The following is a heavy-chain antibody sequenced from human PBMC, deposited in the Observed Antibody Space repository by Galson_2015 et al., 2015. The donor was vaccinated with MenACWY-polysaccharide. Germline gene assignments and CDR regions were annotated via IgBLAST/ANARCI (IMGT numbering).Heavy chain of an antibody. CDR1: GFTFSSSA. J-gene: IGHJ4*02. V-gene: IGHV3-23*01. CDR3: AKGRASGWNWGDY. CDR2: ISVSGGST. Sequence: SLRLSCAASGFTFSSSALTWVRQAPGEGLEWVSSISVSGGSTYYADSVKGRFTISRDNSRNTLYLQMNSLRAEDTAVYYCAKGRASGWNWGDYWGQGTLVTVSS. D-gene: IGHD6-19*01.